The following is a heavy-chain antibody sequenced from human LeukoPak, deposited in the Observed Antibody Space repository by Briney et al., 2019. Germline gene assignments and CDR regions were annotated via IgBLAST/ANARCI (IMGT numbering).Heavy chain of an antibody. J-gene: IGHJ3*02. V-gene: IGHV5-51*01. CDR3: ASPITIFGVDPRPGPDAFDI. CDR2: IYPGDSDT. CDR1: GYSFTSYW. D-gene: IGHD3-3*01. Sequence: GESLKISCKGSGYSFTSYWIGWVRQMPGKGLEWMGIIYPGDSDTRYSPSFQGQVTISADKSISTAYLQWSSLKASDTAMYYCASPITIFGVDPRPGPDAFDIWGQGTMVTVSS.